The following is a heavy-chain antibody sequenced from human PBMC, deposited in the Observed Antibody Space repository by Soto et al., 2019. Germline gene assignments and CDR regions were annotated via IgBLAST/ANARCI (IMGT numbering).Heavy chain of an antibody. CDR3: AAVAGTGDYYYYYGMDV. D-gene: IGHD6-19*01. V-gene: IGHV4-59*12. Sequence: SETLSLTCTVSGGSISSYYWSWIRQPPGKGLEWIGYIYYSGSTNYNPSLKSRVTISVDTSKNQFSLKLSSVTAADTVVYYGAAVAGTGDYYYYYGMDVWGQGTTVTVSS. CDR1: GGSISSYY. CDR2: IYYSGST. J-gene: IGHJ6*02.